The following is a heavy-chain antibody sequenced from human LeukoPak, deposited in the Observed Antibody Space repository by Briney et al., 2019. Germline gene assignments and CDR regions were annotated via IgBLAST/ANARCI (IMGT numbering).Heavy chain of an antibody. V-gene: IGHV3-23*01. J-gene: IGHJ4*02. CDR1: GFTFSSNA. CDR3: ARHQDYYDSSGYTH. D-gene: IGHD3-22*01. CDR2: ISGSGGST. Sequence: GGSLRLSCAAPGFTFSSNAMSGARQAQGKGLGWASAISGSGGSTYYADSVKGRFTISRDNSKNTLYLQMNSLRAEDTAVYYCARHQDYYDSSGYTHWGQGTLVTVSS.